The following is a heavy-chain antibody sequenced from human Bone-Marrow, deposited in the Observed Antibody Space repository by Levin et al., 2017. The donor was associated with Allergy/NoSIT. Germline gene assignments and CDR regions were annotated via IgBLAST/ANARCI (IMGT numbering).Heavy chain of an antibody. CDR3: ARDEYYDSLTGFSSYYYMNV. CDR2: INWNGDTT. V-gene: IGHV3-20*01. Sequence: LSLTCVASGFKFEDFGMSWVRPAPGKGLEWVAAINWNGDTTGYGDSVRGRFIISRDNATKSLYLEMNTLGGEDTALYDCARDEYYDSLTGFSSYYYMNVWGKGTTVTVSS. J-gene: IGHJ6*03. D-gene: IGHD3-9*01. CDR1: GFKFEDFG.